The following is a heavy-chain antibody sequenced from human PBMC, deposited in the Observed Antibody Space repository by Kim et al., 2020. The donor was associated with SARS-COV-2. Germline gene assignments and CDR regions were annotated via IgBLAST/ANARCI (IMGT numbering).Heavy chain of an antibody. Sequence: GGSLRLSCAASGLTFSSYWMHWVRQVQGKRLMWVSCINSDGGSTAYADSVKGRFTISRDNAKNTLYLQMNSLRGDDTAVYYCATSRTYDYWGQGTLVTVSS. D-gene: IGHD2-2*01. CDR3: ATSRTYDY. J-gene: IGHJ4*02. CDR1: GLTFSSYW. V-gene: IGHV3-74*01. CDR2: INSDGGST.